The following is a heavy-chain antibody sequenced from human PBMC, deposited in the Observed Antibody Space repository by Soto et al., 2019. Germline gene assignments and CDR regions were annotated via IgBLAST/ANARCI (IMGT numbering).Heavy chain of an antibody. CDR3: AVTAEMPLRYFAY. CDR1: GFTVSSKF. D-gene: IGHD5-12*01. CDR2: VYSGDGT. Sequence: GGSLRLSCAASGFTVSSKFMSWVRQPPGKGLEWVSIVYSGDGTNYADSVKGRFTISRDNSKNTLYLQMNNLRAEDTAVYYCAVTAEMPLRYFAYWGQGSLVTVSS. J-gene: IGHJ4*02. V-gene: IGHV3-66*01.